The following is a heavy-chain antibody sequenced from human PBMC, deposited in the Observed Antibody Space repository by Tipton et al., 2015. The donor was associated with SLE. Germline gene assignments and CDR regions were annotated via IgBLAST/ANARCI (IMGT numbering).Heavy chain of an antibody. Sequence: TLSLTCTVSGGSIGSYYWSWIRQPAGKGLEWIGRIYTSGSTNYNPSLKSRVTISVDTSKNQFSLKLSSVTAADTAVYYCARVGIAALPLYYYGMAVWGQGTTVTVSS. CDR1: GGSIGSYY. D-gene: IGHD6-13*01. V-gene: IGHV4-4*07. J-gene: IGHJ6*02. CDR3: ARVGIAALPLYYYGMAV. CDR2: IYTSGST.